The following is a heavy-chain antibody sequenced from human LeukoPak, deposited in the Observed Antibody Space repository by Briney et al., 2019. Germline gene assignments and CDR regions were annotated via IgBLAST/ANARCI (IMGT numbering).Heavy chain of an antibody. J-gene: IGHJ4*02. CDR3: TRDTSFTNY. CDR1: GFTFSSYW. V-gene: IGHV3-7*01. D-gene: IGHD3-16*02. Sequence: PGGSLRLSCAASGFTFSSYWMTWVRQAPGKGLEWVANIKHDGSERYYVDSVKGRFTISRDNAKNSLYLQMNSLRAEDTAVYYCTRDTSFTNYWGQGTLVTVSS. CDR2: IKHDGSER.